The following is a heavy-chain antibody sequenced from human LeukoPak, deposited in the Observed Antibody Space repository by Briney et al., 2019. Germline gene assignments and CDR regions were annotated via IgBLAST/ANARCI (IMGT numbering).Heavy chain of an antibody. V-gene: IGHV4-39*01. CDR3: ARLTATWTGDY. J-gene: IGHJ4*02. CDR1: GGSISSSSYY. Sequence: PSETLSLTCTVSGGSISSSSYYWGWIRQPPGKGLEWIGSIYYSGSTYYNPSLKSRVTISVDTSKNQFSLKLSSVTAADTAVYYCARLTATWTGDYWGQGTLVTVSS. CDR2: IYYSGST. D-gene: IGHD5-18*01.